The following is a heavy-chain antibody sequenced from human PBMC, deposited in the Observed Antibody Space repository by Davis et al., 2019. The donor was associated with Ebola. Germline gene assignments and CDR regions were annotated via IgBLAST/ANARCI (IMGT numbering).Heavy chain of an antibody. V-gene: IGHV1-18*01. J-gene: IGHJ4*02. CDR1: GYTFSNYV. CDR3: ARAQFPTTSDH. Sequence: AASVKVSCKASGYTFSNYVVNWVRQAPGQGLEWMGWISAYNGNTNYAQKLQGRVTMTTDTSTSTAYMEVGILRSDDTAVYYCARAQFPTTSDHWGQGTLVTVSS. CDR2: ISAYNGNT. D-gene: IGHD1-1*01.